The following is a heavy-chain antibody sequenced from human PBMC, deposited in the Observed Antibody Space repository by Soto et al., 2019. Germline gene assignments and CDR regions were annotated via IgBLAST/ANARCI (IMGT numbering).Heavy chain of an antibody. CDR1: GGSISISTYY. CDR3: ARPPTASLDAFEI. Sequence: QLQLQESGPGLVKPSETLSLTCTVSGGSISISTYYWGWIRQPPGKGLEWIGSIYYSGSTYYNPSLKSRVTISVDTSKNQFSLTLNSVTAADTAVYYCARPPTASLDAFEIWGQGTMVTVSS. J-gene: IGHJ3*02. V-gene: IGHV4-39*01. CDR2: IYYSGST.